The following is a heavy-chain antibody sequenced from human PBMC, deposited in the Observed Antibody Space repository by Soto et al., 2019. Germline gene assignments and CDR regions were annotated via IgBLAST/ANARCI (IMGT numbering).Heavy chain of an antibody. J-gene: IGHJ4*02. Sequence: PSETLSLTCTVSGDSMNPYSWSWIRQPPGKGLEWIGYVYNSGSTTYNYSFKNRVTMSIDTSENQFSLKMTSVTAADRAMYFCARYNSYAIDYWGRGTLVTVSS. CDR1: GDSMNPYS. CDR3: ARYNSYAIDY. CDR2: VYNSGST. V-gene: IGHV4-59*01. D-gene: IGHD2-8*01.